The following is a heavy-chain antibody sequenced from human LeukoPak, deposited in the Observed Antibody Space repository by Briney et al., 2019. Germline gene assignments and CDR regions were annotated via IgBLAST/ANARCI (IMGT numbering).Heavy chain of an antibody. Sequence: SETLSLTCTVSGDSISGYYWNWIRQPPGKGLEWIGFVHYSGSTNYNPFLKSRVTISVDISKNQFSLNLSSVTAADTAVYYCARARGGYGDYGSWFDPWGQGTLVPASS. J-gene: IGHJ5*02. D-gene: IGHD4-17*01. V-gene: IGHV4-59*01. CDR1: GDSISGYY. CDR2: VHYSGST. CDR3: ARARGGYGDYGSWFDP.